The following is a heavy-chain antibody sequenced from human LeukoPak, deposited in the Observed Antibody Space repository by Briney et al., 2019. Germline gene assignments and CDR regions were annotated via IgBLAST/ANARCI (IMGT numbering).Heavy chain of an antibody. CDR2: IIPILGIA. CDR3: ARAAIAAAGTIAWFDP. V-gene: IGHV1-69*04. Sequence: SVKVSCKASGGTFSSYAISWVRQAPGQGLEWMGRIIPILGIANYAQKFQGRVTITADKSTSTAYMELSSLRSEDTAVYYCARAAIAAAGTIAWFDPWGQGTLVTVSS. CDR1: GGTFSSYA. D-gene: IGHD6-13*01. J-gene: IGHJ5*02.